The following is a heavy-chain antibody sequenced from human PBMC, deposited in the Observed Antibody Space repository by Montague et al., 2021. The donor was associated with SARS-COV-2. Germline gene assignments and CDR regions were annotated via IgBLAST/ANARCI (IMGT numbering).Heavy chain of an antibody. V-gene: IGHV4-39*01. CDR2: VDYTGNT. D-gene: IGHD3-10*01. CDR3: ARREYSYGWGD. CDR1: GGPISGSSDY. J-gene: IGHJ4*02. Sequence: SETLSLTCTFTGGPISGSSDYWGWICQAPGKGLEWMASVDYTGNTYYSPHRKIRLTISVDTSNNQFSLKLNSVTAADTALYYCARREYSYGWGDWGQGTLVTVSS.